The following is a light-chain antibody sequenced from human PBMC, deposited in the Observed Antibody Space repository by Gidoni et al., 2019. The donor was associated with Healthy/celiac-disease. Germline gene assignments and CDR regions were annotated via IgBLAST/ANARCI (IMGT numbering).Light chain of an antibody. CDR3: YKLNSYPGFT. CDR1: QGIRSY. CDR2: PAS. J-gene: IGKJ3*01. Sequence: DIHVTQSPSSLSASVGDRVTITCRARQGIRSYLAWYQQKPGKAPQHLLYPASTLQSAVPSRCSGSGSGRAFTLTISSLQPEDFATYYCYKLNSYPGFTFGPGTKVDIK. V-gene: IGKV1-9*01.